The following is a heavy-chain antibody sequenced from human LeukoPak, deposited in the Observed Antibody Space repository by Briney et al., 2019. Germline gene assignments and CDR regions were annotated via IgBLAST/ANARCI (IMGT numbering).Heavy chain of an antibody. Sequence: GGSLRLSCAASGFTFSSYWMHWVRQVPGKGLVWVPRINPEATKMKYADSVKGRFTISRNNARNILYLQMNRLRVEDTAMYFCARDSGHYTTIVAAAALDDWGRGTLVTVSS. CDR3: ARDSGHYTTIVAAAALDD. CDR1: GFTFSSYW. CDR2: INPEATKM. J-gene: IGHJ4*02. V-gene: IGHV3-74*03. D-gene: IGHD2-2*01.